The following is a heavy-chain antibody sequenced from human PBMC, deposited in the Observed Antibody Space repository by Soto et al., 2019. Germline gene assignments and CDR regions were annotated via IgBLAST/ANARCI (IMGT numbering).Heavy chain of an antibody. D-gene: IGHD1-26*01. V-gene: IGHV3-30-3*01. CDR1: GFTFSSYA. J-gene: IGHJ6*02. CDR3: ARGELLNYYYYGMDV. Sequence: GGSLRLSCAASGFTFSSYAMHWVRQAPGKGLEWVAVISYDGSNKYYADSVKGRFTISRDNSKNTLYLQMNSLRAEDTAVYYCARGELLNYYYYGMDVWGQGTTVTVSS. CDR2: ISYDGSNK.